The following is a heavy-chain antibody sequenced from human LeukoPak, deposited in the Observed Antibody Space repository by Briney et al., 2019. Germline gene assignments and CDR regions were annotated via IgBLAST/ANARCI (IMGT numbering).Heavy chain of an antibody. CDR1: GGSFSGYY. CDR3: ARDGGLFSPVRLDAFDI. CDR2: INHSGST. Sequence: SETLSLTCAVYGGSFSGYYWSWIRQPPGKGLEWIGEINHSGSTNYSPSLKTRVTISVDTSKNQFSLKLSSVTAADTAVYYCARDGGLFSPVRLDAFDIWGQGTMVTVSS. D-gene: IGHD2/OR15-2a*01. J-gene: IGHJ3*02. V-gene: IGHV4-34*01.